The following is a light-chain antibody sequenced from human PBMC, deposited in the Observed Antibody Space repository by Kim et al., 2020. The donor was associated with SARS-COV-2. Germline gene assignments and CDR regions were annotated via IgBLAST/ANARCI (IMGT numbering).Light chain of an antibody. J-gene: IGLJ1*01. Sequence: GQWITIACTGTSSDVGRYNLVSWYQQHSGKALKLIIYEGNKRPSGVSNRFSGSKSANTASMTISGLQTEDEADYYCCSYAGSSSYVFGIGTKVTVL. CDR1: SSDVGRYNL. CDR2: EGN. V-gene: IGLV2-23*01. CDR3: CSYAGSSSYV.